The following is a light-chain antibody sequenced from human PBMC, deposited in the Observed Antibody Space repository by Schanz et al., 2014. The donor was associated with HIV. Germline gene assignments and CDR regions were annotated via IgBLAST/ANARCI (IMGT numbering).Light chain of an antibody. CDR3: QHYGSS. CDR1: QSVSSSY. CDR2: GAS. J-gene: IGKJ3*01. Sequence: EIVLTQSPGTLSLSPGERATLSCRASQSVSSSYLAWYQQKPGQAPRLLIYGASTRATGIPARFSGSGSGTEFTLTISSLQSEDFAVYYCQHYGSSFGPGTKVDIK. V-gene: IGKV3-20*01.